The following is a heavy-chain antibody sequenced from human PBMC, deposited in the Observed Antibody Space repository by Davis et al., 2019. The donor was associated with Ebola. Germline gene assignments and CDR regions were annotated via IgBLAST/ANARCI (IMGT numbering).Heavy chain of an antibody. Sequence: MPSETLSLTCAVYGGSFSGYYWSWIRQPPGKGLEWIGYIYHSGSTNYNPSLKSRVTISVDTSKNQFSLKLSSVTAADTAVYYCARGPTTHGMDVWGQGTTVTVSS. D-gene: IGHD4-17*01. CDR1: GGSFSGYY. CDR2: IYHSGST. V-gene: IGHV4-34*01. CDR3: ARGPTTHGMDV. J-gene: IGHJ6*02.